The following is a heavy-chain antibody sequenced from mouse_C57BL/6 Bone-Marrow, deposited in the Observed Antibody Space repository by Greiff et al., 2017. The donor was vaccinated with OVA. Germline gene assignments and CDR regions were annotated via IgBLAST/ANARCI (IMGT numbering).Heavy chain of an antibody. J-gene: IGHJ3*01. Sequence: QVQLQQSGPGLVQPSQSLSITCTASGFSLTSYGVHWVRQSPGKGLEWLGVIWSGGSTDYNAAFISRLSISKDNSKSQVFFKMNSLQADDTARYYCARNAYWGQGTLVTVSA. CDR3: ARNAY. CDR1: GFSLTSYG. CDR2: IWSGGST. V-gene: IGHV2-2*01.